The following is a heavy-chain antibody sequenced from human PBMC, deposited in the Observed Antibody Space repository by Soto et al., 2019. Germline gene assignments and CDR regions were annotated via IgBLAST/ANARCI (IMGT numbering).Heavy chain of an antibody. Sequence: SETLSLTCTVSGGSISSYYWSWIRQPPGKGLEWIGYIYYSGSTNYNPSLKSRVTISVDTSKNQFSLKLSSVTAADTAVYYCATSYNWNDDNAFGIWGQGTMVTVTS. V-gene: IGHV4-59*01. CDR3: ATSYNWNDDNAFGI. CDR1: GGSISSYY. J-gene: IGHJ3*02. CDR2: IYYSGST. D-gene: IGHD1-1*01.